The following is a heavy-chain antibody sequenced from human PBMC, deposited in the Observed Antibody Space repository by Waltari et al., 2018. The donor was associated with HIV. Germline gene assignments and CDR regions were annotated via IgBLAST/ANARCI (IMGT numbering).Heavy chain of an antibody. CDR1: GFTFSSYN. Sequence: EVQLVESGGGLVQPGGSLRLSCAASGFTFSSYNMNWVRQAPGGGLEWLSSSSNSGSAIYYADSVKGRFTISRDNAKNSLYLQMNSLRDEDTAVYYCARDLVAPGNFFDYWGQGTLVTVSS. D-gene: IGHD5-12*01. J-gene: IGHJ4*02. CDR2: SSNSGSAI. CDR3: ARDLVAPGNFFDY. V-gene: IGHV3-48*02.